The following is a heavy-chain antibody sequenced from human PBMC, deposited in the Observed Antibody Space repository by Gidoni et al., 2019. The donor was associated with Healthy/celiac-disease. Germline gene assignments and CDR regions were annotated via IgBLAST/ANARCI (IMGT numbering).Heavy chain of an antibody. CDR2: ISYDGSNK. D-gene: IGHD7-27*01. V-gene: IGHV3-30-3*01. CDR1: GFTFSSYA. CDR3: ARESPPRNRGFDP. J-gene: IGHJ5*02. Sequence: QVQLVESGGGVVQPGRSLRLSCAASGFTFSSYAMHWVRQAPGKGLEWVAVISYDGSNKYYADSVKGRFTISRDNSKNTLYLQMNSLRAEDTAVYYCARESPPRNRGFDPWGQGTLVTVPS.